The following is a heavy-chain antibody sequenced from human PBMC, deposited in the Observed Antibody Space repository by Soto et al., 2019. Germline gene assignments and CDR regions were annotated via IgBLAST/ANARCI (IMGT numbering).Heavy chain of an antibody. CDR3: ARKILGSTTRPNYWYFDL. J-gene: IGHJ2*01. CDR2: ISGGGDAA. V-gene: IGHV3-23*01. Sequence: EVQVLESGGGLVQPGGSLRLSCAGSGFTFINYAMNWVRQAPGKGLEWVSSISGGGDAAFFPDSVRGRFTISRDNSKNTVTLQLHSLGVHNTAMYYSARKILGSTTRPNYWYFDLWGRCTLVTVSS. CDR1: GFTFINYA. D-gene: IGHD7-27*01.